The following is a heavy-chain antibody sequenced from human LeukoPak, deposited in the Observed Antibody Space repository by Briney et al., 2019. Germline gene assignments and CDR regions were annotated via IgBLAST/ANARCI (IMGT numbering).Heavy chain of an antibody. CDR3: ARGLTYYYDSSGYSRGRNDAFDI. V-gene: IGHV4-59*01. Sequence: SETLSLTCTVSGGSISSYYWSWIRQPPGKGLEWIGYIYYSESTNYNPSLKSRVTISVDTSKNQFSLKLSSVTAADTAVYYCARGLTYYYDSSGYSRGRNDAFDIWGQGTMVTVSS. CDR1: GGSISSYY. J-gene: IGHJ3*02. CDR2: IYYSEST. D-gene: IGHD3-22*01.